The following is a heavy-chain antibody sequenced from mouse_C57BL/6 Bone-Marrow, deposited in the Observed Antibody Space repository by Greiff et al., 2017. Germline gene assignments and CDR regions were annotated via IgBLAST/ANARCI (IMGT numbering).Heavy chain of an antibody. D-gene: IGHD2-4*01. CDR1: GFTFSDAW. V-gene: IGHV6-6*01. CDR3: TGGGLRYFDY. Sequence: EVHLVESGGGLVQPGGSMKLSCAASGFTFSDAWMDWVRQSPEKGLEWVAEIRNKANNHATYYAESVKGRFTISRDDSKSSVYLQMNSLRAEDTGIYCCTGGGLRYFDYWGQGTTLTVSS. CDR2: IRNKANNHAT. J-gene: IGHJ2*01.